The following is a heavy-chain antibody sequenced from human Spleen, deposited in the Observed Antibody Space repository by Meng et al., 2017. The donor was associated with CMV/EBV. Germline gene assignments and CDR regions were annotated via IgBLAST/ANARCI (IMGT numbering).Heavy chain of an antibody. V-gene: IGHV3-23*03. Sequence: SGFTFSSYSMTWVRQAPGRGLEWVSVVYSGGVSTYYADSVKGRFTISRDNSKNTLYLQMNSLRAEDTAVYYCAKVQATVTTDYFDYWGQGTLVTVSS. CDR3: AKVQATVTTDYFDY. CDR2: VYSGGVST. D-gene: IGHD4-11*01. CDR1: GFTFSSYS. J-gene: IGHJ4*02.